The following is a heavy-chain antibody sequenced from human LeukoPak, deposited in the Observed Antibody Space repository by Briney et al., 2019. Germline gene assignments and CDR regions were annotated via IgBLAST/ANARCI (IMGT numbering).Heavy chain of an antibody. Sequence: GESLKISCKGSGYSFTSYWIGWVRQMPGKGLEWMGIIYPGDSDTRYSPSFQGQVTISADKSISTAYLQWSSLKASDTAMYYCARHWKSGSYQTVGWFDPWGQGTLVTVSS. CDR1: GYSFTSYW. CDR3: ARHWKSGSYQTVGWFDP. V-gene: IGHV5-51*01. D-gene: IGHD1-26*01. J-gene: IGHJ5*02. CDR2: IYPGDSDT.